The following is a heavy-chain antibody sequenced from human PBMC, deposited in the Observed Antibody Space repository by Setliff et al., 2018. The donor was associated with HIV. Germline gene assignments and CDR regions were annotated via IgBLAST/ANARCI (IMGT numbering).Heavy chain of an antibody. CDR1: GGSFSSYA. CDR3: ASPPRGYSFHYGLDV. D-gene: IGHD6-25*01. CDR2: ITPIFSTV. V-gene: IGHV1-69*05. J-gene: IGHJ6*02. Sequence: SVKVSCKVSGGSFSSYAITWGRQAPGQGLEWLGGITPIFSTVTYAQRFQDRVTITTDESTSAAYMELSSLRSEDTAVYYCASPPRGYSFHYGLDVWGQGTTVTVSS.